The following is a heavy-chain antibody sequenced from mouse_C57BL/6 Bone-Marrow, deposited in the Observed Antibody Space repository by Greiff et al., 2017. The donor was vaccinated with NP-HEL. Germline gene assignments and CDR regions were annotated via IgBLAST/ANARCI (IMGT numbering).Heavy chain of an antibody. D-gene: IGHD2-1*01. CDR3: ARGGNYWYAMDY. Sequence: VHLVESGAELARPGASVKLSCKASGYTFTSYGISWVKQRTGQGLEWIGEIYPRSGNTYYNEKFKGKATLTADKSSSTAYMELRSLTSEDSAVYFCARGGNYWYAMDYWGQGTSVTVSS. CDR1: GYTFTSYG. CDR2: IYPRSGNT. V-gene: IGHV1-81*01. J-gene: IGHJ4*01.